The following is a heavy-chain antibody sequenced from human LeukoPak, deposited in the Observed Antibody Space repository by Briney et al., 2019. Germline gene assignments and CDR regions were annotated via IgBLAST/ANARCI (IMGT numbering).Heavy chain of an antibody. CDR1: GYTFTCYY. V-gene: IGHV1-46*01. J-gene: IGHJ4*02. Sequence: ASVKVSCKASGYTFTCYYIHWVRQAPGQGLEWMGIIIPGGGNTIYAQKFQGRVTMTRDTSTSTVYMELSSLRSEDTAVYYCARELRTGVGATDYWGQGTLVTVSS. CDR3: ARELRTGVGATDY. D-gene: IGHD1-26*01. CDR2: IIPGGGNT.